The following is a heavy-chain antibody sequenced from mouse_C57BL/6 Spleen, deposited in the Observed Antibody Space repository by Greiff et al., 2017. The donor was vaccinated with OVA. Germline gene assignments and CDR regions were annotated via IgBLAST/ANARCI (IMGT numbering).Heavy chain of an antibody. J-gene: IGHJ4*01. CDR3: AYYGSNYAMDY. D-gene: IGHD1-1*01. V-gene: IGHV3-6*01. Sequence: DVKLQESGPGLVKPSQSLSLTCSVTGYSITSGYYWNWIRQFPGNKLEWMGYISYDGSNNYNPSLKNRISITRDTSKNQFFLKLNSVTTEDTATYYCAYYGSNYAMDYWGQGTSVTVSS. CDR2: ISYDGSN. CDR1: GYSITSGYY.